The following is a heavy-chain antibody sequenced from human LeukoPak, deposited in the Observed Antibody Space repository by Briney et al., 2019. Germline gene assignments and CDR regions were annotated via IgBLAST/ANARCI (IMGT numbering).Heavy chain of an antibody. CDR1: GFTFSSYA. V-gene: IGHV3-23*01. CDR2: ISGSGGST. D-gene: IGHD2-2*01. CDR3: AKDLSRYCSSTSCFKIFDY. J-gene: IGHJ4*02. Sequence: GGSLRLSCAASGFTFSSYAMSWVRQAPGKGLERVSAISGSGGSTYYADSVKGRFTISRDNSKNTLYLQMNSLRAEDTAVYYCAKDLSRYCSSTSCFKIFDYWGQGTLVTVSS.